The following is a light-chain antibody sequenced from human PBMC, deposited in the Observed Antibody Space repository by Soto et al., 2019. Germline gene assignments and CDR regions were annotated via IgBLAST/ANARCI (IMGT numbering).Light chain of an antibody. CDR1: QSITNNY. Sequence: EIVLTQSPGTLSLSPGERATLSCRASQSITNNYLAWYQQKPGQAPRLLVYAASTRASDIERRFSGSGSGTDFTRTISRLEPEDFAVYYCQQYGSSPPYTIGQGTKLEIK. V-gene: IGKV3-20*01. CDR3: QQYGSSPPYT. J-gene: IGKJ2*01. CDR2: AAS.